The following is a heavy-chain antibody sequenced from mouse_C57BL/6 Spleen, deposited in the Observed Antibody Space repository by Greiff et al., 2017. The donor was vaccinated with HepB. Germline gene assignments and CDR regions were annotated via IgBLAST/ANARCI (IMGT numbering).Heavy chain of an antibody. CDR3: TREDGSSVYFDV. Sequence: QVQLQQSGAELVRPGASVTLSCKASGYTFTDYEMHWVKQTPVHGLEWIGAIDPETGGTAYNQKFKGKAILTADKSSSTAYMELRSLTSEDSADYYCTREDGSSVYFDVWGTGTTVTVSS. CDR1: GYTFTDYE. V-gene: IGHV1-15*01. D-gene: IGHD1-1*01. J-gene: IGHJ1*03. CDR2: IDPETGGT.